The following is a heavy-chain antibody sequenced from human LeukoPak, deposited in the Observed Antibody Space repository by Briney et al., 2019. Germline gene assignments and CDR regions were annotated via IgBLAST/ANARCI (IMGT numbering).Heavy chain of an antibody. CDR3: ARLTLLFGIVGSSGWYGAFDI. V-gene: IGHV1-69*04. CDR2: IIPILGIA. J-gene: IGHJ3*02. Sequence: AASVKVSCKASGGTFSSYAISRVRRAPGQGLEWMGRIIPILGIANYAQKFQGRVTITADKSTSTAYMELSSLRSEDTAVYYCARLTLLFGIVGSSGWYGAFDIWGQGTMVTVSS. CDR1: GGTFSSYA. D-gene: IGHD6-19*01.